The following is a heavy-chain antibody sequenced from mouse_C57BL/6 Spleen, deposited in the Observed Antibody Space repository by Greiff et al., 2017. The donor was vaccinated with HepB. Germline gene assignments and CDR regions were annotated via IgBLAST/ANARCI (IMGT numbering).Heavy chain of an antibody. CDR1: GYTFTSYW. CDR3: ASRQLGYYAMDY. Sequence: QVQLQQPGAELVKPGASVKLSCKASGYTFTSYWMQWVKQRPGQGLEWIGEIDPSDSYTNYNKKFKGKATLTVDTSSSTAYMQLSSLTAEDSAVYYCASRQLGYYAMDYWGQGTSVTVSS. J-gene: IGHJ4*01. CDR2: IDPSDSYT. D-gene: IGHD4-1*02. V-gene: IGHV1-50*01.